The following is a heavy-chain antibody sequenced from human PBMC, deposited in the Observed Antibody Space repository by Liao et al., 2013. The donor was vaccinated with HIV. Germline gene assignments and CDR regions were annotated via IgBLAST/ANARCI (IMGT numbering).Heavy chain of an antibody. D-gene: IGHD2-21*02. V-gene: IGHV4-30-4*08. CDR2: ISYTGST. CDR1: GVSISRGDYF. Sequence: QVQLQQWGAGLLKPSQTLSLTCRVSGVSISRGDYFWSWIRQPPGKGLEWIGYISYTGSTYYKPSLKSRVTISVDTSKNQFSLKLSSVTAADTAVYYCARDGDDFRDGHFQHWGQGTLVTVSS. CDR3: ARDGDDFRDGHFQH. J-gene: IGHJ1*01.